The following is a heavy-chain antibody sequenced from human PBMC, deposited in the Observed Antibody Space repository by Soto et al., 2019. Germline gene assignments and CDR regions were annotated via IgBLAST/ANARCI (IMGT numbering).Heavy chain of an antibody. D-gene: IGHD3-9*01. V-gene: IGHV5-51*01. Sequence: PGESLKISYKGSGYSFTSYWIGWVRQMPGKGLEWMGIIYPGDSDTRYSPSFQGQVTISADKSISTAYLQWSSLKASDTAMYYCARLDYDILTGYSERGSGMDVWGQGTTVTVSS. J-gene: IGHJ6*02. CDR1: GYSFTSYW. CDR3: ARLDYDILTGYSERGSGMDV. CDR2: IYPGDSDT.